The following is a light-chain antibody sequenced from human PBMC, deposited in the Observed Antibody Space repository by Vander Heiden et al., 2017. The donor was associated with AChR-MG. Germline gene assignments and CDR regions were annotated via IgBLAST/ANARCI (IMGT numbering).Light chain of an antibody. Sequence: QSVLTQPPSASGTPGQRVTISCSGSSPHLGSNTVNWYQQLPGTAPKLLIYSNNQRPSGVPDRFSGSKSGTSASLAIGGLQAEDEADYYCAAWDDSRNGWVFGGGTKLTVL. J-gene: IGLJ3*02. CDR2: SNN. CDR3: AAWDDSRNGWV. CDR1: SPHLGSNT. V-gene: IGLV1-44*01.